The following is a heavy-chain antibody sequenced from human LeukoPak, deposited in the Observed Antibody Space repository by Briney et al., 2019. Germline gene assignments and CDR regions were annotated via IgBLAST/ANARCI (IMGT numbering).Heavy chain of an antibody. D-gene: IGHD3-22*01. CDR1: GFTFSSYG. CDR2: ISYDGSNK. V-gene: IGHV3-30*18. Sequence: PGGSLRLSCAASGFTFSSYGMHWVRQAPGKGLEWVAVISYDGSNKYYADSVKGRFTISRDNSKNTLYLQMNSLRAEDTAVYHCAKEEYYYDSSGYYYFDYWGQGTLVTVSS. CDR3: AKEEYYYDSSGYYYFDY. J-gene: IGHJ4*02.